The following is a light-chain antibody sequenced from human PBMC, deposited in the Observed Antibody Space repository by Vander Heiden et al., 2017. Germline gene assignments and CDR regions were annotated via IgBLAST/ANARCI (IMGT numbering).Light chain of an antibody. CDR3: CSYAGSFLV. CDR2: DVS. CDR1: SSDVGGYNY. Sequence: QSALTQPRSVSGSPGQSVTISCTGTSSDVGGYNYVSWYQQHPGKAPKLMIYDVSKRPSGVPDRFSGPKSGNTAALTISGLQAEDEADYYCCSYAGSFLVFGTGTKVTVL. J-gene: IGLJ1*01. V-gene: IGLV2-11*01.